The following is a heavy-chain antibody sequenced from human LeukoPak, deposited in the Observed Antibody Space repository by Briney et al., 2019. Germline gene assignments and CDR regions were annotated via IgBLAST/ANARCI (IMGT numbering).Heavy chain of an antibody. CDR1: GGSFSGYY. D-gene: IGHD2-15*01. J-gene: IGHJ4*02. CDR2: INHSGST. V-gene: IGHV4-34*01. Sequence: PSETLSLTCAVYGGSFSGYYWSWIRQPPGKGLEWIGEINHSGSTNYNPSLKSRVTISVDTSKNQFSLKLSSVTAADTAVYYCARGGLYCSGGSCYRHYFDYWGQGTLVTVSS. CDR3: ARGGLYCSGGSCYRHYFDY.